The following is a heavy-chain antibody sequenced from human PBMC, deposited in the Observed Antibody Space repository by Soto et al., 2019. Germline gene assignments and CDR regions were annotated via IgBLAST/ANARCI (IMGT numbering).Heavy chain of an antibody. D-gene: IGHD3-16*01. CDR2: ISYDGSNK. CDR3: AKDPSTLMITFGGCQD. V-gene: IGHV3-30*18. CDR1: GFTFSSYG. Sequence: GGSLRLSCAASGFTFSSYGMHWVRQAPGKGLEWVAVISYDGSNKYYADSVKGRFTISRDNSKNTLYLQVNSLRAEDTAVYYCAKDPSTLMITFGGCQDWGQGTLVTVSA. J-gene: IGHJ4*02.